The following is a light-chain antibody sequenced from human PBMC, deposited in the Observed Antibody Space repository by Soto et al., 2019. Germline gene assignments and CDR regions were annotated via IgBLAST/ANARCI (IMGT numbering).Light chain of an antibody. CDR2: LGY. J-gene: IGKJ1*01. CDR1: QSLLHDNGYNY. V-gene: IGKV2-28*01. Sequence: DIVMTQSPLSLPVTPGEPASISCRSSQSLLHDNGYNYLDWYLQKPGRSPQLLIYLGYNRASGVHDRFSGSGSGTDFTLKINRVEPEDVGVYYCMQALQTPWTFGPGTKVDIK. CDR3: MQALQTPWT.